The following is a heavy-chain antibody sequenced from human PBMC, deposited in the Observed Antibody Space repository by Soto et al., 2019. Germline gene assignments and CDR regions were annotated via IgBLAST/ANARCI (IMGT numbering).Heavy chain of an antibody. CDR1: GFTFSSYA. CDR2: ICGSGGST. CDR3: AKPRPTVVQRPASSFPNPDYYHYGIDV. V-gene: IGHV3-23*01. D-gene: IGHD1-1*01. Sequence: EVQLLESGGGLVQPGGSLRLSCAASGFTFSSYAMSWVRHAPGKGLEWVPAICGSGGSTYYAASVQGRSTMAIDKYTYTLYLQMNSLRAEDTAVYYCAKPRPTVVQRPASSFPNPDYYHYGIDVSGQGTTVTVS. J-gene: IGHJ6*02.